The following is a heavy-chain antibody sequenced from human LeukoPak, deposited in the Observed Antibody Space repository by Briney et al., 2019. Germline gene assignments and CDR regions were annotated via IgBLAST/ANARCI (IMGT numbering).Heavy chain of an antibody. D-gene: IGHD1-1*01. V-gene: IGHV1-46*01. CDR2: INPSGGST. Sequence: WASVKVSCMASGYTFTSYYMHWVRQAPGQGLEWMGIINPSGGSTSYAQKFQGRVTMTRDTSTSTVYMELSSLRSEDTAVYYCARVGLEGYFDYWGQGTLVTVSS. CDR1: GYTFTSYY. J-gene: IGHJ4*02. CDR3: ARVGLEGYFDY.